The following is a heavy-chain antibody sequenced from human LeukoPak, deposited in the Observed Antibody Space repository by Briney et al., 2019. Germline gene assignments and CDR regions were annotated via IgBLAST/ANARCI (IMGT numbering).Heavy chain of an antibody. CDR2: ISYDGSNK. CDR1: GFTFSSYG. J-gene: IGHJ4*02. CDR3: AKIAYYYDSSGYSDY. Sequence: GRSLRLSCAASGFTFSSYGMHWVRQAPGKGLEWVAVISYDGSNKYYADSVKGRFTISRDNSKNTLYLQMNSLRAEDTAVYYCAKIAYYYDSSGYSDYWDQGTLVTVSS. D-gene: IGHD3-22*01. V-gene: IGHV3-30*18.